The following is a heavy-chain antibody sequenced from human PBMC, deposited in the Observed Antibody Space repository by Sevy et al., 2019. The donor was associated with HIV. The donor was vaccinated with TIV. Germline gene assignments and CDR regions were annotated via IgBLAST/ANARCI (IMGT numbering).Heavy chain of an antibody. CDR3: XXVXGXXSGNYXKYYYDLDV. D-gene: IGHD3-10*01. J-gene: IGHJ6*02. CDR1: GFSFNSYD. V-gene: IGHV3-21*01. Sequence: GGSLRLSCTASGFSFNSYDMNWVRQAPGKGLEWVASISSVSTIIYYGDSVRGRFSISRDNAKKSLYLQMNSLRVEDXXXXXXXXVXGXXSGNYXKYYYDLDVWGQGTAVTVSS. CDR2: ISSVSTII.